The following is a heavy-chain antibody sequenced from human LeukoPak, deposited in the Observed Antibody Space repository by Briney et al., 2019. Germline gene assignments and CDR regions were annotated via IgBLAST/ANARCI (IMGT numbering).Heavy chain of an antibody. CDR2: IYHSGST. Sequence: PSQTLSLTCAVSGGSISSGGYSWSWIRQPPGKGLEWIGYIYHSGSTYYNPSLKSRVTISVDTSKNQFSLKLSSVTAADTAVYYCARLGCTNGVCYPYYYYGMDVWGQGTTVTVSS. V-gene: IGHV4-30-2*01. CDR3: ARLGCTNGVCYPYYYYGMDV. D-gene: IGHD2-8*01. J-gene: IGHJ6*02. CDR1: GGSISSGGYS.